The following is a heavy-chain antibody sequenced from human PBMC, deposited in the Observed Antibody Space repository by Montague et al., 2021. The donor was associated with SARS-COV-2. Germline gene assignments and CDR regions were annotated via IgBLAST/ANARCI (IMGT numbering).Heavy chain of an antibody. J-gene: IGHJ6*02. D-gene: IGHD3-10*01. CDR1: GGSFSGYY. CDR3: ARGRRLLLWSGEVLSGGDYYVMDA. Sequence: SETLSLTCAVYGGSFSGYYWSWIRQPPGKGLEWIGEINHSGSTDXNPSLKSRVTISVDTSKNQFSLKLSSVTAADTAVYFCARGRRLLLWSGEVLSGGDYYVMDAWGQGTTVTVSS. V-gene: IGHV4-34*01. CDR2: INHSGST.